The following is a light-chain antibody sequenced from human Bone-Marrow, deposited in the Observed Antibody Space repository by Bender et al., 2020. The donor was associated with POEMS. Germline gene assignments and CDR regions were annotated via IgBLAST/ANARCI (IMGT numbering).Light chain of an antibody. V-gene: IGLV2-8*01. CDR2: DVN. CDR1: SSDVGGYDY. CDR3: SSYTSSTTYV. Sequence: QSALTQPPSASGSPGQSVTVSCTGTSSDVGGYDYVSWYRQDPGRAPKPMIYDVNKRPSGVPDRFSGSKSGNTASLTISGLQADDEADYYCSSYTSSTTYVFGSGTKVTVL. J-gene: IGLJ1*01.